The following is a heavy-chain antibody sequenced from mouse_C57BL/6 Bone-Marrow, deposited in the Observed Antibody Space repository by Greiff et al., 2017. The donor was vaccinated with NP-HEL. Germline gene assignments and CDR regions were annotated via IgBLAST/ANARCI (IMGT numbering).Heavy chain of an antibody. Sequence: QVQLQQSGAELVRPGASVTLSCKASGYTFTDYEMHWVKQTPVHGLEWIGAIDPETGGTAYNQKFKGKAILTADKSSSTAYMELRSLTSEDTAVYYCASFYGNYSDWYFDVWGTGTTVTVSS. CDR3: ASFYGNYSDWYFDV. J-gene: IGHJ1*03. CDR1: GYTFTDYE. CDR2: IDPETGGT. D-gene: IGHD2-10*01. V-gene: IGHV1-15*01.